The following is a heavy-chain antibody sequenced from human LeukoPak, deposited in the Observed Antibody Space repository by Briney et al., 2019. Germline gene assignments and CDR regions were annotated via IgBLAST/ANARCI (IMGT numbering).Heavy chain of an antibody. CDR3: ARDLIVGTTIRYYFDY. CDR2: IYTSGNT. Sequence: GGSLRLSCAVSGFTVSSNYMTWVRQAPGKGLEWVSVIYTSGNTYYADSVKGRFTISRDNAKNSLYLQMNSLRAEDTAVYYCARDLIVGTTIRYYFDYWGQGTLVTVSS. J-gene: IGHJ4*02. V-gene: IGHV3-66*01. D-gene: IGHD1-26*01. CDR1: GFTVSSNY.